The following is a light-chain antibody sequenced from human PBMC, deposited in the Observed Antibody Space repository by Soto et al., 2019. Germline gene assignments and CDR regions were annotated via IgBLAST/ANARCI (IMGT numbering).Light chain of an antibody. CDR1: QSVSTN. CDR3: QQYKDWFSIT. Sequence: EIVMTQSPATLSVSPGETVTLSCRASQSVSTNSAWYQQRPGQAPRLLIYGASTRATGIPARFSGSGSETEFTLTISSLQSEDFAVYYCQQYKDWFSITFGQGTRLEIK. V-gene: IGKV3-15*01. J-gene: IGKJ5*01. CDR2: GAS.